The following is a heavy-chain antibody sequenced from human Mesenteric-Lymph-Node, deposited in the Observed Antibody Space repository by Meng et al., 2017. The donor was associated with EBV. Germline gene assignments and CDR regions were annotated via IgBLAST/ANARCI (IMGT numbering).Heavy chain of an antibody. CDR3: VRSRRLFDWLPVQPS. D-gene: IGHD3-9*01. CDR1: GYTFASYG. Sequence: QVRLGELWGEVKKPGASVKVSCKAFGYTFASYGISWVRQAPGQGLEWMGWISVFNGDTNYAQNFQGRLTLTTDTSTATAYMELRSLRSDDTAVYYCVRSRRLFDWLPVQPSWGQGTLVTVSS. J-gene: IGHJ5*02. V-gene: IGHV1-18*01. CDR2: ISVFNGDT.